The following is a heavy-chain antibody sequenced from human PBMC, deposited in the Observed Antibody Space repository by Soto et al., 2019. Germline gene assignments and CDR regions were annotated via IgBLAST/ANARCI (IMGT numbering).Heavy chain of an antibody. CDR2: IYYSGST. CDR1: GGSISSSSYY. CDR3: ARHPHWLRGSGIYLRLSWFDP. J-gene: IGHJ5*02. Sequence: SETLSLTCTVSGGSISSSSYYWGWIRHPPGKGLEWIGSIYYSGSTYYNPSLKSRVTISVDTSKNQFSLKLSSVTAADTAVYYCARHPHWLRGSGIYLRLSWFDPWGQGTLVTVSS. V-gene: IGHV4-39*01. D-gene: IGHD3-10*01.